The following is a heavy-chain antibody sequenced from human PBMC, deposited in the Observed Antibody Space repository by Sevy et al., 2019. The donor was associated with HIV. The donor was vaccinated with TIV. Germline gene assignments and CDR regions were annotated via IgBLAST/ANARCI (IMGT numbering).Heavy chain of an antibody. J-gene: IGHJ4*02. CDR1: GFTFDDYA. CDR2: ISWKSDNI. D-gene: IGHD6-6*01. Sequence: GGSLRLSCAASGFTFDDYAMHWVRQAPGKGLEWVSGISWKSDNIDYADSVKGRFTISRDNAKNSLYLQMNSLRAEDTAFYFCAKDMPPYSSSTIFDDWGQGTLVTVSS. CDR3: AKDMPPYSSSTIFDD. V-gene: IGHV3-9*01.